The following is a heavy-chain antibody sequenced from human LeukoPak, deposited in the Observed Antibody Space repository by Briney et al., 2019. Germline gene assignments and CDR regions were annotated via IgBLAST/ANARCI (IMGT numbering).Heavy chain of an antibody. J-gene: IGHJ4*02. V-gene: IGHV3-23*01. Sequence: GGSLRLSCAASGFTFSSYAMSWVRQAPGKGLEWVSAISGSGGSTYYADSVKGRFTISRDNSKNTLYLQTNSLRAEDTAVYYCAKDLRYSSSWDDYWGQGTLVTVSS. CDR2: ISGSGGST. D-gene: IGHD6-13*01. CDR1: GFTFSSYA. CDR3: AKDLRYSSSWDDY.